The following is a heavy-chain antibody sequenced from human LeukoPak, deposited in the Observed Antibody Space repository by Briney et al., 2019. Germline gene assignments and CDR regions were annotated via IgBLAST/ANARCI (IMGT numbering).Heavy chain of an antibody. J-gene: IGHJ3*02. D-gene: IGHD3-22*01. V-gene: IGHV4-38-2*02. CDR3: ARALYHYDSSPLRVAFDI. Sequence: SETLSLTCTVSGYSISSGYYWGWIRQPPGKGLEWIGSIYHSGSTYYNPSLKSRVTISVDTSKNQFSLKLSSVTAADTAVYYCARALYHYDSSPLRVAFDIWGQGTMVTVSS. CDR1: GYSISSGYY. CDR2: IYHSGST.